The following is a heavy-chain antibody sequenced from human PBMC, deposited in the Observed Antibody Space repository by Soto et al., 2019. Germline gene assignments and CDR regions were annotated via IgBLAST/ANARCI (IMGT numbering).Heavy chain of an antibody. CDR3: ARCITMVLTPSVYMDV. J-gene: IGHJ6*03. CDR2: IIPILGIA. Sequence: QVQLVQSGAEVKKPGSSVKVSCKASGGTFSSYTISWVRQAPGQGLEWMGRIIPILGIANYAQKFQGRVTLTAYKSTSTAYMELSSLRSEDTAVYYCARCITMVLTPSVYMDVWGKGTTVTVSS. V-gene: IGHV1-69*02. D-gene: IGHD3-10*01. CDR1: GGTFSSYT.